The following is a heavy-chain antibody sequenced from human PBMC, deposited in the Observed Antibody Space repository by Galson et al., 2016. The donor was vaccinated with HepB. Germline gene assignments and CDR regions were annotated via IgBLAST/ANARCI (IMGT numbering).Heavy chain of an antibody. Sequence: SLRLSCAASGFTFGRYGMHWVRQAPGKGLEWVALIWSDGSNKYYADAVKGRFTISRDNSKNTAYLQMNSLRAEDRAVYYCAREAGIAAAATYDYWGQGTLVTVSS. CDR3: AREAGIAAAATYDY. CDR1: GFTFGRYG. D-gene: IGHD6-13*01. V-gene: IGHV3-33*01. CDR2: IWSDGSNK. J-gene: IGHJ4*02.